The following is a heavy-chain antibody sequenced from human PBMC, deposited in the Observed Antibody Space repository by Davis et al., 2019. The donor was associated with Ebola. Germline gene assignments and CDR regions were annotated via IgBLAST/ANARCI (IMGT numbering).Heavy chain of an antibody. D-gene: IGHD2-2*01. Sequence: ASVKVSCKASGYSFTSQWIGWVRQAPGQRLEWMGWINAGNGNTKYSQKFQGRVTITRDTSASTAYMELSSLRSEDTAVYYCAKNRANCCFFGMDVWGQGTSVTVSS. J-gene: IGHJ6*02. CDR1: GYSFTSQW. CDR2: INAGNGNT. CDR3: AKNRANCCFFGMDV. V-gene: IGHV1-3*01.